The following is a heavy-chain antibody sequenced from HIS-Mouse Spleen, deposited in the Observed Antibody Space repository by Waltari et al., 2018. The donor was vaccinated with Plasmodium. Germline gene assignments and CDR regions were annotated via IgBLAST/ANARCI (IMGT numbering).Heavy chain of an antibody. Sequence: EVQLVESGGGLVQPGGSLRLSCAASGFTFSSYWMHWVRQAPGKGLVWVSRINSDGSSTRYADSVKGRFTISRDNAKNTLHLQMNSLRAEDTAVYYCARTIAAAGTGDAFDIWGQGTMVTVSS. CDR1: GFTFSSYW. D-gene: IGHD6-13*01. J-gene: IGHJ3*02. CDR2: INSDGSST. CDR3: ARTIAAAGTGDAFDI. V-gene: IGHV3-74*01.